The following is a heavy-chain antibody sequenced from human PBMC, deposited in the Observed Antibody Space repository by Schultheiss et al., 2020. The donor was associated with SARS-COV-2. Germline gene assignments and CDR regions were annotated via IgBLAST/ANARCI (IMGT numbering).Heavy chain of an antibody. Sequence: SETLSLTCAVYGGSFSGYYWSWIRQPPGKGLEWLGYIYYSGSTYYNPSLKSRVTISIDTSKNQFSLKLSSVTAADTAVYYCAREVATVAFDIWGQGTMVTVSS. J-gene: IGHJ3*02. CDR2: IYYSGST. D-gene: IGHD5-12*01. V-gene: IGHV4-34*09. CDR3: AREVATVAFDI. CDR1: GGSFSGYY.